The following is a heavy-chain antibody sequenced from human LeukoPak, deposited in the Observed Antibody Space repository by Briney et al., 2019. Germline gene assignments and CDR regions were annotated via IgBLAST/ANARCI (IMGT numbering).Heavy chain of an antibody. CDR2: ITSSSSYI. J-gene: IGHJ2*01. V-gene: IGHV3-21*01. CDR1: GFTFSTHN. Sequence: PGGSLRLSCAASGFTFSTHNMNWVRQAPGKGLEWVSSITSSSSYIYYADSVKGRFTISRDNAKNSLYLQMNSLRAEDTAVYYCARGTWYSSSWYDWYFDLWGRGTLVTVSS. CDR3: ARGTWYSSSWYDWYFDL. D-gene: IGHD6-13*01.